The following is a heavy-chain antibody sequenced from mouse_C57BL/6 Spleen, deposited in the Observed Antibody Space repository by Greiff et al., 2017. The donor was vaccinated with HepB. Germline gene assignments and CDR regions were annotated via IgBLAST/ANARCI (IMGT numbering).Heavy chain of an antibody. J-gene: IGHJ4*01. CDR2: ISSGSSTI. CDR3: ARPRELYYAMDY. V-gene: IGHV5-17*01. Sequence: EVKLMESGGGLVKPGGSLKLSCAASGFTFSDYGMHWVRQAPEKGLEWVAYISSGSSTIYYADTVKGRFTISRDNAKNTLFLQMTSLRSEDTAMYYCARPRELYYAMDYWGQGTSVTVSS. CDR1: GFTFSDYG.